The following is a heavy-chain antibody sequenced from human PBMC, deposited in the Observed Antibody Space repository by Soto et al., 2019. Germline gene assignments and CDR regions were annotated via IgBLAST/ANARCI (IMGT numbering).Heavy chain of an antibody. V-gene: IGHV1-18*04. J-gene: IGHJ6*02. Sequence: GASVQDSLQASGWTLPNYGINWVRPAPGQGLEGMGWISAYNGNTNYAQKLQGRVTMTTDTSTSTAYMQLRSLRSDDTAVYYCARATGYYYYYGMDVWGQGTTVTVSS. CDR1: GWTLPNYG. CDR3: ARATGYYYYYGMDV. CDR2: ISAYNGNT. D-gene: IGHD1-26*01.